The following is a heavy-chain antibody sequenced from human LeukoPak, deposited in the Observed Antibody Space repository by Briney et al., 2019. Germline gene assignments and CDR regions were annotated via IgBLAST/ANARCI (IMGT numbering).Heavy chain of an antibody. CDR2: ISGSGGST. CDR3: AKDFLWFGESFPLFDY. J-gene: IGHJ4*02. V-gene: IGHV3-23*01. CDR1: GFTFSSYA. D-gene: IGHD3-10*01. Sequence: GGSLRLSCAASGFTFSSYAMSWVRQAPGKGLEWVSAISGSGGSTYYADSVKGRFTISRDNSKNTLYLQMNSLRAEDTAVYYCAKDFLWFGESFPLFDYWGQGTLVTVSS.